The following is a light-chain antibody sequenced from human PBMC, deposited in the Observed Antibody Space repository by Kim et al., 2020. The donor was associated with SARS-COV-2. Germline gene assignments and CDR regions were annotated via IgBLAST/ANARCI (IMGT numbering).Light chain of an antibody. CDR2: GAS. CDR3: QNYNDWPPWT. Sequence: EIVLTQSPATLSVSPGERVTLSCSASQSFGGDLAWYQQKPGQAPRLLIYGASTRATGVPDRFSGRGSGTEFILTISSLPSEDFALYYCQNYNDWPPWTFGQGTKVDIK. V-gene: IGKV3-15*01. CDR1: QSFGGD. J-gene: IGKJ1*01.